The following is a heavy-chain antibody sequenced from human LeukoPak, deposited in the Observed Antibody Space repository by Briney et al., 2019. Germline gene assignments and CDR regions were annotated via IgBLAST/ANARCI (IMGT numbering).Heavy chain of an antibody. CDR2: IYPGDSDT. CDR1: GYSFTSYW. V-gene: IGHV5-51*01. Sequence: PGESLKISCKGSGYSFTSYWIGWVRQMPGKGLEWMGIIYPGDSDTTYSPSFQGQVTISADKSISTAYLQWSSLKASDTAMYYCATPTTGCSSTSCYLLFWGQGTLVTVSS. D-gene: IGHD2-2*01. J-gene: IGHJ4*02. CDR3: ATPTTGCSSTSCYLLF.